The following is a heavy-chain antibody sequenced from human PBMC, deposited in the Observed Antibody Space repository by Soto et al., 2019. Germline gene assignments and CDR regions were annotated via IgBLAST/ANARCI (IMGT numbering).Heavy chain of an antibody. V-gene: IGHV3-30-3*01. D-gene: IGHD3-9*01. CDR1: GFTFSSYA. Sequence: GGSLRLSCAASGFTFSSYAMHWVRQAPGKGLEWVAVISYDGSNKYYADSVKGRFTISRDNSKNTLYLQMNSLRAEDTAVYYCARYPRAPLVIFDFRAQGTFVTVSA. CDR3: ARYPRAPLVIFDF. CDR2: ISYDGSNK. J-gene: IGHJ4*02.